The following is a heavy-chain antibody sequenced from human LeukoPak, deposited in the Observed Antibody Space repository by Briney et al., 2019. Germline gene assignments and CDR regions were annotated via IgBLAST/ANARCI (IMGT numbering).Heavy chain of an antibody. Sequence: GGSLRHSCAASGFSFSDYYMSWIRQAPGKGREWVSYISSGGTIIYQADSVKGRFTISRDNAKNTLYLQMNSLRAEDTTVYYCARGTSWYIDYWGQGTLVTVSS. CDR1: GFSFSDYY. D-gene: IGHD6-13*01. CDR2: ISSGGTII. CDR3: ARGTSWYIDY. V-gene: IGHV3-11*04. J-gene: IGHJ4*02.